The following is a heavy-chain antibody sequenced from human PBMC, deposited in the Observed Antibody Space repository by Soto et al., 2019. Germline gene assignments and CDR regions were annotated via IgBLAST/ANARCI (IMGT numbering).Heavy chain of an antibody. CDR3: ARGSWDDVSGHYYLDV. CDR1: GDRVSSNSAG. Sequence: QVQLQLSGPGLMKPSQTISLTCAISGDRVSSNSAGWNWVRQTPSRGVAWLGRTYYKSKWFNNYAVSVKSRITINPDTSQSQFSLQLDSVTPADTAVSYCARGSWDDVSGHYYLDVWGKVTTFTVS. V-gene: IGHV6-1*01. D-gene: IGHD5-12*01. J-gene: IGHJ6*03. CDR2: TYYKSKWFN.